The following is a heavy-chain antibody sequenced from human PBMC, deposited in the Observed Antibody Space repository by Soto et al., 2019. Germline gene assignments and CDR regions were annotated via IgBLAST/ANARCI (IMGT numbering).Heavy chain of an antibody. CDR2: IRNTPYGGTT. CDR1: GFRFSEHA. J-gene: IGHJ4*02. CDR3: ARSPRSSPYFDY. V-gene: IGHV3-49*04. D-gene: IGHD6-13*01. Sequence: GSLRLSCNCSGFRFSEHAMTWVRQAPGKGLEWVGFIRNTPYGGTTDYAASVRGRFTISRDDSESIAYLQWNSLEASDTAFYFCARSPRSSPYFDYWGQGALVTVSS.